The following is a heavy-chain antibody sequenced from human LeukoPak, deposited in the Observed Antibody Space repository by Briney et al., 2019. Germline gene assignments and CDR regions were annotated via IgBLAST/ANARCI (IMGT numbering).Heavy chain of an antibody. CDR3: AKDRAGNSGPFDS. Sequence: SGGSLRLSCAASGFTFSSYAMTWVRQAPGKGLEWVSGIIASDSRTYYADSVKGRFTISRDNSKNTLYLQMSSLRAEDTAVYYCAKDRAGNSGPFDSWGQGTLVTVSS. D-gene: IGHD5-12*01. V-gene: IGHV3-23*01. CDR2: IIASDSRT. CDR1: GFTFSSYA. J-gene: IGHJ4*02.